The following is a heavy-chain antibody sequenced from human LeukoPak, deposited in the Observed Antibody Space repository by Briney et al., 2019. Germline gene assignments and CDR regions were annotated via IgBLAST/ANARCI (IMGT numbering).Heavy chain of an antibody. Sequence: ASVKVSCKASGYTFTSYDINWVRQATGQGLEWMGWMNPNSGNTGYAQKFQGRVTITRNTSISTAYMELSSLRSEDTAVYYCARVRYDYVWGSYRSANAFDIWGQGTMVTVSS. V-gene: IGHV1-8*03. D-gene: IGHD3-16*02. CDR3: ARVRYDYVWGSYRSANAFDI. CDR2: MNPNSGNT. J-gene: IGHJ3*02. CDR1: GYTFTSYD.